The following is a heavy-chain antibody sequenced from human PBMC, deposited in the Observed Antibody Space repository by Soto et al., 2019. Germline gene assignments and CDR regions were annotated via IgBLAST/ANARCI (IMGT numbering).Heavy chain of an antibody. V-gene: IGHV1-2*02. CDR2: INPNSGGT. CDR3: ARDSYGSGSYYLDY. Sequence: ASVKVSCKASGYTFTGYYTHWVRQAPGQGLEWMGWINPNSGGTNYAQKFQGRVTMTRDTSISTAYMELSRLRSDDTAVYYCARDSYGSGSYYLDYWGQGTLVTVSS. D-gene: IGHD3-10*01. J-gene: IGHJ4*02. CDR1: GYTFTGYY.